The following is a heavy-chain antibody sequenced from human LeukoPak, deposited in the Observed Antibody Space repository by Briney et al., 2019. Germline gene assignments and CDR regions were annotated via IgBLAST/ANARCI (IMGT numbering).Heavy chain of an antibody. CDR2: ISYDGSNK. D-gene: IGHD3-22*01. V-gene: IGHV3-30*04. CDR3: AKVGYYYDSSGYYYEEYYYYYMDV. J-gene: IGHJ6*03. CDR1: GVTFSSYA. Sequence: GGSLRLSCAASGVTFSSYAMHWVRQAPGKGLEWVAVISYDGSNKYYADSVKGRFTISRDNSKNTLYLQMNSLRAEDTAVYYCAKVGYYYDSSGYYYEEYYYYYMDVWGKGTTVTISS.